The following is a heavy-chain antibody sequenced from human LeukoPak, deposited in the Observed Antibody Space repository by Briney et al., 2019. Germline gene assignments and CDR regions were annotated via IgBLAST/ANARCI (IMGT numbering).Heavy chain of an antibody. V-gene: IGHV4-39*01. CDR3: ARQQSTFTMSHSLQIWYFYL. D-gene: IGHD3-3*01. J-gene: IGHJ2*01. CDR1: GGSISSSSYF. Sequence: PSETLSLSCDVSGGSISSSSYFWGWIRQPPGKGLEWIGSLYYGGRTYSNSSLKSRVTISEDTSNTQFPLKLSSVTAADTVWYFCARQQSTFTMSHSLQIWYFYLRGRG. CDR2: LYYGGRT.